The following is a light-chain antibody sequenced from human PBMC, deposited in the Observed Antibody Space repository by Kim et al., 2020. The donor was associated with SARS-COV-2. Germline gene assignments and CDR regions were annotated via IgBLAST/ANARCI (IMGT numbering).Light chain of an antibody. CDR3: QSYDYSLSGSV. Sequence: QRVTVSCTGSSTNIGADYDVNWYQQLPGTAPKLLIFGNNDRPSGVPDRFSASKSGTSASLAITGLRTEDEADYYCQSYDYSLSGSVFGGGTKLTVL. CDR2: GNN. CDR1: STNIGADYD. V-gene: IGLV1-40*01. J-gene: IGLJ3*02.